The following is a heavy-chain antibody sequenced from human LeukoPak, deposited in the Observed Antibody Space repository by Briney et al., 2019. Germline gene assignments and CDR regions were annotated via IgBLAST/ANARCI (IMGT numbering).Heavy chain of an antibody. D-gene: IGHD2-2*01. CDR1: GSISSYY. CDR2: IYTSGST. J-gene: IGHJ3*02. V-gene: IGHV4-4*09. Sequence: SETLSLTCTVSGSISSYYWSWIRQPPGKGLEWIGYIYTSGSTNYDPSLMSRVTISVDTSKNQFSLDLSSVTAADTAVYYCARQKCTSTSCLTKNAFDIWGQGTMVTVSS. CDR3: ARQKCTSTSCLTKNAFDI.